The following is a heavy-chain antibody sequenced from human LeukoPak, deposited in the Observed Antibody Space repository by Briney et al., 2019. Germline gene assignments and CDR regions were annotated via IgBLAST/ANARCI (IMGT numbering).Heavy chain of an antibody. V-gene: IGHV4-61*02. J-gene: IGHJ4*02. CDR1: GGSVSSGSYY. CDR2: IYTSGSS. D-gene: IGHD6-19*01. CDR3: ARDISVAGSFLLFDY. Sequence: SETLSLTCTVSGGSVSSGSYYWSWIRQPAGKGLEWIGRIYTSGSSNSNPSLKSRVTMSADTSKNQFSLKLSSVTAADTAVYYCARDISVAGSFLLFDYWGQGTLVTVSS.